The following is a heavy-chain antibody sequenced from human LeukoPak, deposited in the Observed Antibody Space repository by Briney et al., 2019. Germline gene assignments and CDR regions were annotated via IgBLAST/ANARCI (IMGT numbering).Heavy chain of an antibody. V-gene: IGHV4-39*01. J-gene: IGHJ4*02. CDR1: GGSISSSSYY. Sequence: SETLSLTCTVSGGSISSSSYYWGWIRQPPGKGLEWIGSIYYSGSTYYNPSLKSRVTISVDTSKNQFSLKLSSVTVADTAVYYCARYSSSWTYYFDYWGQGTLVTVSS. CDR3: ARYSSSWTYYFDY. D-gene: IGHD6-13*01. CDR2: IYYSGST.